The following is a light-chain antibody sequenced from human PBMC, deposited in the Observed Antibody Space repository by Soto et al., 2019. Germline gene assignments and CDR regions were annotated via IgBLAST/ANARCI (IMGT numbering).Light chain of an antibody. V-gene: IGKV1-39*01. CDR3: QESYSTPLA. CDR2: AAS. J-gene: IGKJ4*01. Sequence: DIQVTQSPSSLSASVGDRVTITCRTSQNINIFLNWYQQKPGRAPMVVISAASNLESGVPSRFSGRGSGIEFTLTISNLQPGDSALYLCQESYSTPLAFGGGTRVEIK. CDR1: QNINIF.